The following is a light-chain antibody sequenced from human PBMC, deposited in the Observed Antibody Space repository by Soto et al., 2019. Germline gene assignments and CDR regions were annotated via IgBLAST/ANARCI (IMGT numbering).Light chain of an antibody. V-gene: IGKV3-11*01. CDR1: QSVSSD. Sequence: EIVLTQSPATLSLSPGDRATLACRASQSVSSDLAWYQQKPGQAPRLLIYDASNRGTGIPARFSGSGSGTDFTLTISSLEPEDFAVYYCQQRSNGLWTFGQGTKV. CDR3: QQRSNGLWT. CDR2: DAS. J-gene: IGKJ1*01.